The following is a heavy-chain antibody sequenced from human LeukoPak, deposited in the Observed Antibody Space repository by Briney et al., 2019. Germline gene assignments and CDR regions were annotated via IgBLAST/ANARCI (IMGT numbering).Heavy chain of an antibody. Sequence: PGGSLRLSCSASGFTFSNYGMHWVRQAPGKGLEWVAVIRYDGSNKYYADYVKGRFTISRDNSKNTLYLQMNSLRDEDTAVYYCARDRDSSSWYSFDYWSQGTLVTVSS. CDR2: IRYDGSNK. V-gene: IGHV3-33*01. J-gene: IGHJ4*02. CDR1: GFTFSNYG. CDR3: ARDRDSSSWYSFDY. D-gene: IGHD6-13*01.